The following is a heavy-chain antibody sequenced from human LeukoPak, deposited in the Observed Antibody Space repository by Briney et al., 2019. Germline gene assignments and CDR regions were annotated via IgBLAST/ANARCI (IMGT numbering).Heavy chain of an antibody. J-gene: IGHJ4*02. CDR2: IYYSGST. CDR3: ARTGSTVTMLYPFDH. V-gene: IGHV4-59*01. Sequence: SETLSLTCSVSGGSMNSYYWSWIRQPPGKGLEWIGYIYYSGSTNYNPSLKSRVSISVDTSKNQFSLKLSSVTAADTAVYYCARTGSTVTMLYPFDHWGQGTLVTVSS. CDR1: GGSMNSYY. D-gene: IGHD4-17*01.